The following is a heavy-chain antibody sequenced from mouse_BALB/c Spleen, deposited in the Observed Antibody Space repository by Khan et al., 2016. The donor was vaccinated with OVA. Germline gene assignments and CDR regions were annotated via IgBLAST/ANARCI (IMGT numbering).Heavy chain of an antibody. CDR2: IWGDGST. CDR3: ARAYYANYREAMDY. D-gene: IGHD2-10*01. CDR1: GFSLTGYG. Sequence: LVESGPGLVAPSQSLSITCTVSGFSLTGYGVNWVRQPPGKGLEWLGMIWGDGSTDYNSALKSRLSITKDNSKSQVFLKMNSLQTDDTARYYCARAYYANYREAMDYWGQGNSVTVSS. J-gene: IGHJ4*01. V-gene: IGHV2-6-7*01.